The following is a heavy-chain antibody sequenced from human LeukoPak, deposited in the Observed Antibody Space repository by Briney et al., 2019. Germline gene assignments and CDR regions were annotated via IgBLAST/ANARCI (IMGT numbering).Heavy chain of an antibody. CDR3: ARAIGTWYSSGWYYFDY. V-gene: IGHV4-59*08. J-gene: IGHJ4*02. Sequence: PSETLSLTCTVSGGSISSYYWNWIRQPPGKGLEWIGYIYYSGSTNYNPSLKSRVTISVDTSKNQFSLKLSSVTAADTAVYYCARAIGTWYSSGWYYFDYWGQGTLVTVSS. CDR1: GGSISSYY. CDR2: IYYSGST. D-gene: IGHD6-19*01.